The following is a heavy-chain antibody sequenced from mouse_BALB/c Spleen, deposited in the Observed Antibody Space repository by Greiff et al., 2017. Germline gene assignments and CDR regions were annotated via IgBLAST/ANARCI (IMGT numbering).Heavy chain of an antibody. D-gene: IGHD1-1*01. CDR3: ARGTTVANYYAMDY. CDR2: INPYNDGT. V-gene: IGHV1-14*01. Sequence: VQLQHSGPELVKPGASVKMSCKASGYTFTSYVMHWVKQKPGQGLEWIGYINPYNDGTKYNEKFKGKATLTSDKSSSTAYMELSSLTSEDSAVYYCARGTTVANYYAMDYWGQGTSVTVSS. CDR1: GYTFTSYV. J-gene: IGHJ4*01.